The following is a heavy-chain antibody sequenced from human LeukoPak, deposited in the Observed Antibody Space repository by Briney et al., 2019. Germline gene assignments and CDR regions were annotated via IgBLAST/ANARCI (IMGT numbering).Heavy chain of an antibody. D-gene: IGHD1-26*01. Sequence: GESPKISCKGSGYSFTSYWIGWVRQMPGRGLEWMGIIYPGDPDTRYSPSFQGQVTISADKSISTAYLQWSSLKASDTAMYYCARPVVASYLLFDYWGQGTLVTVSS. CDR1: GYSFTSYW. CDR2: IYPGDPDT. V-gene: IGHV5-51*01. CDR3: ARPVVASYLLFDY. J-gene: IGHJ4*02.